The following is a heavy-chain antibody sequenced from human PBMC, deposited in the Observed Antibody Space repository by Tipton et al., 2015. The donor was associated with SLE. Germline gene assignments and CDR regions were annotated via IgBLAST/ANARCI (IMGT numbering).Heavy chain of an antibody. CDR1: GGSISNYY. CDR3: ARGPYYDSSGLDY. V-gene: IGHV4-59*06. Sequence: TLSLTCTVSGGSISNYYWSWIRQPAGKGLEWIGYIFYSGSTDHNPSLKSRVTFSIDTSKNQFSLRLSSVTAADTAVYYCARGPYYDSSGLDYWGQGTLVTVSS. CDR2: IFYSGST. J-gene: IGHJ4*02. D-gene: IGHD3-22*01.